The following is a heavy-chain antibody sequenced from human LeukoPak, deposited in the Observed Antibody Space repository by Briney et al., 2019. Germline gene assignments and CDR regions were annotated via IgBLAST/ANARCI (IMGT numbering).Heavy chain of an antibody. D-gene: IGHD3-10*01. CDR3: ARVTYYYGSGICDY. V-gene: IGHV4-39*01. Sequence: SETLSLTCTVSGGSISSGSYYWGWIRQPPGKGLEWIGSIYYSGSTYYNPSLKSRVTISVDTSKNQFSLKLSSVTAADTAVYYCARVTYYYGSGICDYWGQGTLVTVSS. J-gene: IGHJ4*02. CDR2: IYYSGST. CDR1: GGSISSGSYY.